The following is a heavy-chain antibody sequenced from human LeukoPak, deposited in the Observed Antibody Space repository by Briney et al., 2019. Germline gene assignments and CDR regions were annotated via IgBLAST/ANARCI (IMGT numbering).Heavy chain of an antibody. CDR1: GFTFSSAW. J-gene: IGHJ4*02. CDR3: ARGFCSSTSCYQGPFDF. CDR2: IKNKTNGGTT. D-gene: IGHD2-2*01. Sequence: GGSLRLSCAASGFTFSSAWMTSVRQAPGKGLEWVGHIKNKTNGGTTDYAETVKGRFIISRDDSKNTLYLQMNSLRTEDAAVYYCARGFCSSTSCYQGPFDFWGQGTLVTVSS. V-gene: IGHV3-15*01.